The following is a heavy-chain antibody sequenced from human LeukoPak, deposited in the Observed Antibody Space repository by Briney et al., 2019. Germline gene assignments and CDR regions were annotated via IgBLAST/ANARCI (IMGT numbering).Heavy chain of an antibody. CDR1: GGSISSYQ. V-gene: IGHV4-59*01. J-gene: IGHJ4*02. CDR2: IYYSGST. Sequence: PSETLSLTCTVSGGSISSYQWSWIRQPPGKGLEWIGYIYYSGSTNYNPSLKSRVTISVDTSKNQFSLKLSSVTTADTAVYYCARGNTALGYWGQGTLVTVSS. CDR3: ARGNTALGY. D-gene: IGHD2-2*02.